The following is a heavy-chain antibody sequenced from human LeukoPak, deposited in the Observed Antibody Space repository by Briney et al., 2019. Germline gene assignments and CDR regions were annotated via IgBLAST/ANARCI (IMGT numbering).Heavy chain of an antibody. CDR3: ATQGPYSSSWYFDY. CDR1: GFTFSSYA. Sequence: PGGSLRLSCAASGFTFSSYAMHWVRQAPGKGLEWVAVISYDGSNKYYADSVKGRFTISRDNSKNTLYLQMNSLRAEDTAVFYCATQGPYSSSWYFDYWGQGTLVTVSS. J-gene: IGHJ4*02. V-gene: IGHV3-30-3*01. CDR2: ISYDGSNK. D-gene: IGHD6-13*01.